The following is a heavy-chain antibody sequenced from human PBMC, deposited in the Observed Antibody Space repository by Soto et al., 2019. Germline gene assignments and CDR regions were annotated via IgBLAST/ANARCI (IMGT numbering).Heavy chain of an antibody. D-gene: IGHD3-10*01. CDR2: IIPIFGTA. V-gene: IGHV1-69*01. J-gene: IGHJ6*02. CDR3: ARWITMVREYGDYYYGMDV. Sequence: QVQLVQSGAEVKKPGSSVKVSCKASGGTFSSYAISWVRQAPGQGLEWMGGIIPIFGTANYAQKFQGRVTITADESTSTAYMELSSLRSEDTAVYYCARWITMVREYGDYYYGMDVWCQGTTVTVSS. CDR1: GGTFSSYA.